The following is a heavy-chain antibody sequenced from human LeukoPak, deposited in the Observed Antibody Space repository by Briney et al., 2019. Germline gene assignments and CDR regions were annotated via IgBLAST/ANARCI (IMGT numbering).Heavy chain of an antibody. CDR1: GGSISSYY. D-gene: IGHD6-19*01. CDR3: ARGEQWLNWFDP. CDR2: IYTSGST. Sequence: SETLSLTCTVSGGSISSYYRSWIRQPAGKGLEWIGRIYTSGSTNYNPSLKSRVTMSVDTSKNQFSLKLSSVTAADTAVYYCARGEQWLNWFDPWGQGTLVTVSS. J-gene: IGHJ5*02. V-gene: IGHV4-4*07.